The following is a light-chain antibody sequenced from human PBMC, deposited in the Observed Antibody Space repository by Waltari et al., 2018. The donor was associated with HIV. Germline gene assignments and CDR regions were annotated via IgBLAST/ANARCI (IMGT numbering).Light chain of an antibody. V-gene: IGLV1-47*01. Sequence: QSVLTQPPSESATPGQRVTISCSGGSSNTGSNYVYWYQQIPGTAPNLLTYRNTQRPSGRPARFSGSQSGTSASLAISGLQSEDEADYYCAAWDDSLNSYVFGTGTRVTVL. CDR2: RNT. CDR3: AAWDDSLNSYV. J-gene: IGLJ1*01. CDR1: SSNTGSNY.